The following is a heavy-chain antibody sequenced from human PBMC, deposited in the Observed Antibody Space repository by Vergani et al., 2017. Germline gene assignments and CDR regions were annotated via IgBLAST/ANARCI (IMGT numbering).Heavy chain of an antibody. CDR2: INPSGGST. Sequence: QVLLVQSGAEVKKPGASVRVSCKTSGYTFTNYYIHWVRQAPGQGLEWMGIINPSGGSTTYAQQFQGRLTMTRDTSTSTVYMDLSNLRSEDTAVYYWARPHGDILPPDPRRLDYWGQGTLVTDSS. V-gene: IGHV1-46*03. CDR3: ARPHGDILPPDPRRLDY. J-gene: IGHJ4*02. CDR1: GYTFTNYY.